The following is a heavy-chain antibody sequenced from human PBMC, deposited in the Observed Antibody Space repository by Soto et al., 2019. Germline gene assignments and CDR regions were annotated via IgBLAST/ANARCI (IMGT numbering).Heavy chain of an antibody. V-gene: IGHV3-23*01. Sequence: GGSLRLSCAASGFTLGTSPMSWVRQSPGRGLEWVSAIHGSGGSGNTYYADSVKGRFTVSRDNSKNTLYLQMNSLRAEDTAINYCASYGSGSYPRFDPWGQGTLVTVSS. CDR1: GFTLGTSP. CDR3: ASYGSGSYPRFDP. J-gene: IGHJ5*02. D-gene: IGHD3-10*01. CDR2: IHGSGGSGNT.